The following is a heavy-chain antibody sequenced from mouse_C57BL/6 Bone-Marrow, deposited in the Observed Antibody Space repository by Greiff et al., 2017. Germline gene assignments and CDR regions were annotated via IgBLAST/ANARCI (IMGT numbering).Heavy chain of an antibody. CDR2: IRNKANGYTT. CDR1: GFTFTDYY. J-gene: IGHJ4*01. CDR3: ARKDYSAMDY. Sequence: EVKLVESGGGLVQPGGSLSLSCAASGFTFTDYYMSWVRQPPGKALEWLGFIRNKANGYTTEYSASVKGRFTISRDNSQSILYLQMNALRAEDSSTYYCARKDYSAMDYWGQGTSVTVSA. V-gene: IGHV7-3*01.